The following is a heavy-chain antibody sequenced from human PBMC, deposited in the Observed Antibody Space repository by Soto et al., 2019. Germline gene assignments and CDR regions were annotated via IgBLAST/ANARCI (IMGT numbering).Heavy chain of an antibody. D-gene: IGHD5-12*01. J-gene: IGHJ3*02. V-gene: IGHV4-59*08. Sequence: PSETLSLTCTVSGGSISSYYWSWIRQPPGKGLEWIGYIYYSGSTNYNPSLKSRVTISVDTSKNQFSLKLSSVTAADTAVYYCAALSTTIGAFDIWGQGTMVTVSS. CDR1: GGSISSYY. CDR3: AALSTTIGAFDI. CDR2: IYYSGST.